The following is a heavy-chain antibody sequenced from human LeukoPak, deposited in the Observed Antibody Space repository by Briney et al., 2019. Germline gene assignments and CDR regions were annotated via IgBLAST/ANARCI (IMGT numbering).Heavy chain of an antibody. D-gene: IGHD6-6*01. Sequence: GASVKVSCKASGGTLSSYAISWVRQAPGQGLEWMGRIIPIFGTANYAQKFQGRVTITTDESTSTAYMELSSLSSEDTAVYYCARAPYSSSSRGYYYYYMDVWGKGTTVTVSS. V-gene: IGHV1-69*05. CDR3: ARAPYSSSSRGYYYYYMDV. CDR1: GGTLSSYA. CDR2: IIPIFGTA. J-gene: IGHJ6*03.